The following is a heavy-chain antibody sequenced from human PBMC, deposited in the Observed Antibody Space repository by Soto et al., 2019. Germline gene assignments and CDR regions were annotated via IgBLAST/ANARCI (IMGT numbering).Heavy chain of an antibody. D-gene: IGHD6-19*01. CDR1: GGSISSYY. J-gene: IGHJ6*02. CDR2: INHSGST. V-gene: IGHV4-34*01. Sequence: SETLSLTCTVSGGSISSYYWSWIRQPPGKGLEWIGEINHSGSTNYNPSLKSRVTISVDTSKNQFSLKLSSVTAADTAVYYCARGKQWLVRHGGMDVWGQGTTVTVSS. CDR3: ARGKQWLVRHGGMDV.